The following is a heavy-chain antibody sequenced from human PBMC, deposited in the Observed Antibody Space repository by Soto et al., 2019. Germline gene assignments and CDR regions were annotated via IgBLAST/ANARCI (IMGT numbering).Heavy chain of an antibody. V-gene: IGHV3-33*01. D-gene: IGHD6-6*01. CDR1: GFTFSSYG. Sequence: GGSLRLSCAASGFTFSSYGMHWVRQAPGKGLEWVAVIWYDGSNKYYADSVKGRFTISRDNSKNTLYLQMNSLRAEDTAVYYCAASSNYYYYGMDVWGQGTTVTVSS. J-gene: IGHJ6*02. CDR2: IWYDGSNK. CDR3: AASSNYYYYGMDV.